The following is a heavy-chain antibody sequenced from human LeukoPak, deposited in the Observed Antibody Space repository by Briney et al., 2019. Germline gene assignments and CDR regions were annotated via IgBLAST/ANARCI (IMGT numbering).Heavy chain of an antibody. CDR3: ARDSWGDYYFDY. V-gene: IGHV1-69*13. Sequence: GASVKVSCKASGGTFSSYAISWVRQAPGQGLEWMGGIIPIFGTANYAQKFQGRVTITADESTSTAYMELSSLRSEDTAVYYCARDSWGDYYFDYWGQGTLVTVSS. D-gene: IGHD2-21*02. J-gene: IGHJ4*02. CDR1: GGTFSSYA. CDR2: IIPIFGTA.